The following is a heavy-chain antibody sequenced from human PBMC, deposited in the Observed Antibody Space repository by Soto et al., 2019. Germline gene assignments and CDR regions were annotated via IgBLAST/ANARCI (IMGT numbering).Heavy chain of an antibody. J-gene: IGHJ6*02. D-gene: IGHD4-17*01. Sequence: SETLSLTCAVSGGXISSSSYYWGWIRQPPGKGLEWIGSIYYSGSTYYNPSLKSRITINADTSKNQFSLQLNSVTPEDTAVYYCARDFITNNYGGGGLDVWGPGTTVTVSS. CDR2: IYYSGST. CDR1: GGXISSSSYY. V-gene: IGHV4-39*02. CDR3: ARDFITNNYGGGGLDV.